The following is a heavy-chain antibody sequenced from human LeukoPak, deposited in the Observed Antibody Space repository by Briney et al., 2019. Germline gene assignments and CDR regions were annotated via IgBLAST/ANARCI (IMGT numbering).Heavy chain of an antibody. J-gene: IGHJ5*02. V-gene: IGHV3-23*01. CDR1: GFTFSSYA. Sequence: PGGSLRLSCAASGFTFSSYAMSWVRQAPGKGPEWVSAISGSGGSTYYADSVKGRFTISRDNSKNTLYLQMNSLRAEDTAVYYCAKSLRFLEWLPLFDPWGQGTLVTVSS. CDR2: ISGSGGST. D-gene: IGHD3-3*01. CDR3: AKSLRFLEWLPLFDP.